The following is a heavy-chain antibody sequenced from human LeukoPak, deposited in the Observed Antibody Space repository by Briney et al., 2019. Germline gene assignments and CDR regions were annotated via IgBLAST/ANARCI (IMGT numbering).Heavy chain of an antibody. V-gene: IGHV1-8*01. CDR1: GYTFTSYY. Sequence: GASVKVSCKASGYTFTSYYINWVRQATGQGLECMGWMNPNSGNTGYAQKFQGRVTMTRNTSISTAYMELSSLRSEDTAVYYCARGLIAAAGNLVYWGQGTLVTVSS. J-gene: IGHJ4*02. CDR3: ARGLIAAAGNLVY. CDR2: MNPNSGNT. D-gene: IGHD6-13*01.